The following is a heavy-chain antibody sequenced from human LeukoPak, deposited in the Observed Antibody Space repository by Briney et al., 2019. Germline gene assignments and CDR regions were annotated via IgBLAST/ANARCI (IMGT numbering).Heavy chain of an antibody. D-gene: IGHD6-13*01. V-gene: IGHV4-59*01. Sequence: SETLSLTCAVYGRSFSGYYWSWIRQPPGKGLEWIGYIYYSGSTNYNPSLKSRVTISVDTSKNQFSLKLSSVTAADTAVYYCARDLIAAAGPGRFDPWGQGTLVTVSS. J-gene: IGHJ5*02. CDR3: ARDLIAAAGPGRFDP. CDR2: IYYSGST. CDR1: GRSFSGYY.